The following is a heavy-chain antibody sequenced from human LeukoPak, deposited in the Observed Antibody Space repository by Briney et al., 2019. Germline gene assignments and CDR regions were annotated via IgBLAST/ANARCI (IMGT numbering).Heavy chain of an antibody. Sequence: SGGSLRLSCAASGFTFSNFYMSWIRQAPGKGLEWVSFISSASTYTNFADSVKGRFTVSRDNAKNSLFLQMNSLRAEDTAVYYCAKFLTGQYGAFDIWGQGTMVTVSA. CDR1: GFTFSNFY. CDR3: AKFLTGQYGAFDI. CDR2: ISSASTYT. V-gene: IGHV3-11*03. J-gene: IGHJ3*02. D-gene: IGHD3-9*01.